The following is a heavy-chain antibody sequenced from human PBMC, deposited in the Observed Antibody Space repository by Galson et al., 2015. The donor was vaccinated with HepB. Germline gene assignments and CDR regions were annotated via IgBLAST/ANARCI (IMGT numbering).Heavy chain of an antibody. CDR2: ISYDGSNK. CDR3: AKDRGWIFGVVRNYYYYYGMDV. D-gene: IGHD3-3*01. V-gene: IGHV3-30*18. Sequence: SLRLSCAASGFTFSSYGMHWVRQAPGKGLEWVAVISYDGSNKYYADSVKGRFTISRDNSKNTLYLQMNSLRAEDTAVYYCAKDRGWIFGVVRNYYYYYGMDVWCQGTTVTVSS. CDR1: GFTFSSYG. J-gene: IGHJ6*02.